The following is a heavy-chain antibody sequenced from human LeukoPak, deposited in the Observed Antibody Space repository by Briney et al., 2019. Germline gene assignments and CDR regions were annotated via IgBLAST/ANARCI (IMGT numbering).Heavy chain of an antibody. J-gene: IGHJ4*02. V-gene: IGHV4-39*01. CDR3: ARQGGDNGYYYFDF. CDR2: VYYSGST. CDR1: GGSIRSSHYY. D-gene: IGHD4-17*01. Sequence: PSETLSLTCSVSGGSIRSSHYYWGWIRQPPGQGLEWIASVYYSGSTYYTPSLRNRVTISIDTSKNQFSLKLTSVTAADTAVFYCARQGGDNGYYYFDFWGQGTLVTVSS.